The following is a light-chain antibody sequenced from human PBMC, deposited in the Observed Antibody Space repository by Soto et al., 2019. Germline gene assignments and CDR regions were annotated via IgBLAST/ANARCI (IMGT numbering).Light chain of an antibody. V-gene: IGKV1-9*01. J-gene: IGKJ1*01. CDR3: QQYKTYST. Sequence: DIQLTQSPSFLSASIGDRVTITCRASQDFSNFLAWYQQKPGRAPNLLIHTASILDTGVPSRFSGSGSGTEFTLTISSLQPDDFATYYCQQYKTYSTFGQGTKVDIK. CDR2: TAS. CDR1: QDFSNF.